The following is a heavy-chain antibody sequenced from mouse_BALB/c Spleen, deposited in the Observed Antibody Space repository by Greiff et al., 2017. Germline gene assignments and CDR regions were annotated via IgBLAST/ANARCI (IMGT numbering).Heavy chain of an antibody. J-gene: IGHJ2*01. CDR1: GFTFSSYA. D-gene: IGHD3-2*02. Sequence: EVKLVESGGGLVKPGGSLKLSCAASGFTFSSYAMSWVRQTPEKRLEWVATISSGGSYTYYPDSVKGRFTISRDNAKNTLYLQMSSLRSEDTAMYYCARHPSDYFDYWGQGTTLTVSS. CDR3: ARHPSDYFDY. V-gene: IGHV5-9-3*01. CDR2: ISSGGSYT.